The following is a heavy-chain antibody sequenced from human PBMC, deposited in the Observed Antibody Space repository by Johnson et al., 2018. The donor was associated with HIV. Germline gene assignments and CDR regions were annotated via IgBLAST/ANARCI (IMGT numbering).Heavy chain of an antibody. D-gene: IGHD6-19*01. Sequence: EVHLVESGGGLVQPGGSLRLSCTASGFTVSSDYMSWVRQAPGKGLEWVSIIYNDDNTYYADSVKGRFTISRDNSKNKLYLQMNILTPGETAVYYCSGLPHVYSSGWLHAFDIWGQGTMVTVSS. J-gene: IGHJ3*02. CDR1: GFTVSSDY. CDR3: SGLPHVYSSGWLHAFDI. CDR2: IYNDDNT. V-gene: IGHV3-66*02.